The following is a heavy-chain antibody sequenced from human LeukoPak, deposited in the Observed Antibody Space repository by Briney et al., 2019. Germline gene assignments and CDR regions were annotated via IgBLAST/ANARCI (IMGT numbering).Heavy chain of an antibody. CDR3: TRDYGSGEGWFDP. V-gene: IGHV1-2*02. D-gene: IGHD3-10*01. CDR2: ISPNSGGT. J-gene: IGHJ5*02. Sequence: ASVTVSCKASGYTFIGFYHWVRQAPGQGLEWMGWISPNSGGTNYAQKFQGRITMTRDTSISTAYMELTRLRSDETAIYYCTRDYGSGEGWFDPWGQGTLVTVSS. CDR1: GYTFIGFY.